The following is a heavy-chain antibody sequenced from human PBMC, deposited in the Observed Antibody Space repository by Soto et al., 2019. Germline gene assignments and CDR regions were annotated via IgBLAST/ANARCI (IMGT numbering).Heavy chain of an antibody. V-gene: IGHV3-11*03. Sequence: PGGSLRLSCAASGFTFNDYYMSWIRQAPGKGLEWVSYISSSSSYTNYADSVKGRFTISRDNSKNTLYLQMNSLRAEDTAVYYCARSQLRFLEWPWGVWGQGTTVTVSS. D-gene: IGHD3-3*01. J-gene: IGHJ6*02. CDR1: GFTFNDYY. CDR3: ARSQLRFLEWPWGV. CDR2: ISSSSSYT.